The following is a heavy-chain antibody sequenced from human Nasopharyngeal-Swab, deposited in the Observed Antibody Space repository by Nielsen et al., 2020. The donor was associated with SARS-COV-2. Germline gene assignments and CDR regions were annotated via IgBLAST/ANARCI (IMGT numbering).Heavy chain of an antibody. V-gene: IGHV2-70*11. CDR3: ARTSYYGGNSGFDY. CDR1: GFSLSTSGMC. CDR2: IDWDDDK. J-gene: IGHJ4*02. Sequence: SGPTLVKPTQTLTLTCTFSGFSLSTSGMCVSWIRQPPGKALEWLARIDWDDDKYYSTSLKTRLTISKDTSKNQVVLTMTNMDPVDTATYYRARTSYYGGNSGFDYWGQGTLVTVSS. D-gene: IGHD4-23*01.